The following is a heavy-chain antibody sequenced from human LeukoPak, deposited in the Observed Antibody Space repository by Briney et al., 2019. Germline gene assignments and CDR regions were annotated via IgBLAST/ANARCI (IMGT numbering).Heavy chain of an antibody. J-gene: IGHJ3*02. Sequence: GASVKVSCKASGGTFSSYTISWVRQAPGQGLEWMGRIIPILGIANYAQKFQGRVTITADKSTSTAYMELSRLRSEDTAVYYCASWIPTENAFDIWGQGTMVTVSS. D-gene: IGHD4-17*01. CDR2: IIPILGIA. V-gene: IGHV1-69*02. CDR1: GGTFSSYT. CDR3: ASWIPTENAFDI.